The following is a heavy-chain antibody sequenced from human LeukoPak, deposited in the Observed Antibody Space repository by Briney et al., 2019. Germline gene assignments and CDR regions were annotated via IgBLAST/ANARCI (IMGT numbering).Heavy chain of an antibody. CDR2: IWYDGSNK. J-gene: IGHJ4*02. V-gene: IGHV3-33*01. D-gene: IGHD3-9*01. CDR1: GFTFSSYG. Sequence: GGSLRLSCAASGFTFSSYGMHWVRQAPGKGLEGVAVIWYDGSNKYYADSVKGRFTISRDNSKNKLYLQMNSLRAEDTAVYYCARGVYDILTGYYYYFDYWGQGTLVTVSS. CDR3: ARGVYDILTGYYYYFDY.